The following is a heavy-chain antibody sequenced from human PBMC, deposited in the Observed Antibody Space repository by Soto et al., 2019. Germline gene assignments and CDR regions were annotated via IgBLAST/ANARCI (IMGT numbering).Heavy chain of an antibody. CDR2: ISTYSGDT. CDR1: GYGFRNYG. CDR3: ARGWDYTEYYGDY. D-gene: IGHD1-26*01. V-gene: IGHV1-18*01. J-gene: IGHJ4*02. Sequence: QVQLVQSGAEVKRPGASVKVACKTSGYGFRNYGISWVRQAPGQGLEWMGWISTYSGDTDYAQMFQDRITMTTDTATSTVHMELRSLTLGDTAVYYCARGWDYTEYYGDYWGQGTLVTVSS.